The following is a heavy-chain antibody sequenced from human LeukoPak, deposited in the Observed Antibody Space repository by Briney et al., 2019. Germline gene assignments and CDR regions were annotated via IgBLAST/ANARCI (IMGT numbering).Heavy chain of an antibody. CDR3: ARRKGYGDRNWFDP. D-gene: IGHD4-17*01. Sequence: GESLKISCQVSGYIFTNYWIGWVRQMPGKGLEWMGIIYPGDSDTRYSPSFQGQVTISADKSISTAYLQWSSLKASDTAMYYCARRKGYGDRNWFDPWGQGTLVTVSS. J-gene: IGHJ5*02. CDR2: IYPGDSDT. CDR1: GYIFTNYW. V-gene: IGHV5-51*01.